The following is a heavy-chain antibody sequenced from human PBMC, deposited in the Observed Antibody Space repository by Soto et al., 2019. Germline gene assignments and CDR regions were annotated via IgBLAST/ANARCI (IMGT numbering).Heavy chain of an antibody. D-gene: IGHD6-25*01. CDR3: ARSEAAAYNWFDP. Sequence: GESLKISCAASGFTFSSYSMNWVRQAPGKGLEWVSSISSSSSYIYYADSVKGRFTISRDNAKNSLYLQMNSLRAEDTAVYYCARSEAAAYNWFDPWGQGTLVTVSS. CDR1: GFTFSSYS. J-gene: IGHJ5*02. CDR2: ISSSSSYI. V-gene: IGHV3-21*01.